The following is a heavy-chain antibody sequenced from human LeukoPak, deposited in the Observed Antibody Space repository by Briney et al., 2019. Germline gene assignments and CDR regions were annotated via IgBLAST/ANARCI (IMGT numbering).Heavy chain of an antibody. CDR3: ASGVYGDYLEHYYYYMDV. CDR2: INPNSGGT. CDR1: GYTFTGYY. J-gene: IGHJ6*03. V-gene: IGHV1-2*02. Sequence: ASVKVSCKASGYTFTGYYMHWVRQAPGQGLEWMGWINPNSGGTNYAQKFQGRVTMTRDTSISTAYMELSRLRSDDTAVYYCASGVYGDYLEHYYYYMDVWGKGTTVTVSS. D-gene: IGHD4-17*01.